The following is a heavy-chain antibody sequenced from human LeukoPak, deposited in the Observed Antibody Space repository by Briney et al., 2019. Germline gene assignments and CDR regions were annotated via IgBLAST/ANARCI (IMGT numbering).Heavy chain of an antibody. Sequence: SVKVSCKASGFTFTSSAMQWVRQARGQRLEWIGWIVVGSGNTNYAQKFQERVTITRDMSTSTAYMELSSLRSEDTAVYYCAARAGSGSYYNPDFDYWGQGTLVTVSS. CDR3: AARAGSGSYYNPDFDY. CDR1: GFTFTSSA. V-gene: IGHV1-58*02. J-gene: IGHJ4*02. D-gene: IGHD3-10*01. CDR2: IVVGSGNT.